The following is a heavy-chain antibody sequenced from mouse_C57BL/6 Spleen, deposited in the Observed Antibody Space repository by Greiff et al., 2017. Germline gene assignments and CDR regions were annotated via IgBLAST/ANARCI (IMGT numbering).Heavy chain of an antibody. CDR1: GYTFTSYG. Sequence: VQRVESGAELARPGASVKLSCKASGYTFTSYGISWVKQRTGQGLEWIGEIYPRSGNTYYNEKFKGKATLTAGKSSSTAYMELRILTSEDSAVYFCARGDYDEKCYFDYWGQGTTLTVSS. V-gene: IGHV1-81*01. CDR2: IYPRSGNT. J-gene: IGHJ2*01. D-gene: IGHD2-4*01. CDR3: ARGDYDEKCYFDY.